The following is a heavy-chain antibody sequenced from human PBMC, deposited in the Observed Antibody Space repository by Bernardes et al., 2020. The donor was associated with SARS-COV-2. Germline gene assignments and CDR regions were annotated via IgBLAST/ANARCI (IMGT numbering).Heavy chain of an antibody. CDR3: TRLYVAGAPWGNGMDV. D-gene: IGHD7-27*01. CDR1: GFTSSEHY. V-gene: IGHV3-72*01. CDR2: SRRKADSYST. J-gene: IGHJ6*02. Sequence: GSLRLSCAASGFTSSEHYMDWVRQAPGKGLEWVGRSRRKADSYSTEYAASVKGRFSISRDESKNSMYLQMNSLKTEDTAVYYCTRLYVAGAPWGNGMDVWGQGTTVTVSS.